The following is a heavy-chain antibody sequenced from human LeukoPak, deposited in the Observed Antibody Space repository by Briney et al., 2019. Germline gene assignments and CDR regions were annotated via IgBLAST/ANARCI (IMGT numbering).Heavy chain of an antibody. CDR1: GFTFSNYA. V-gene: IGHV3-23*01. J-gene: IGHJ4*02. CDR3: ARRGESASYGDYRFDY. D-gene: IGHD4-17*01. Sequence: GGSLRLSCAASGFTFSNYAMSWVRQAPGRGLEWVSAIGGSSCLTYYADSVKGRFTISRDNSKNTLFLQMNSLRAEDTAVYYCARRGESASYGDYRFDYWGQGTLVTVSS. CDR2: IGGSSCLT.